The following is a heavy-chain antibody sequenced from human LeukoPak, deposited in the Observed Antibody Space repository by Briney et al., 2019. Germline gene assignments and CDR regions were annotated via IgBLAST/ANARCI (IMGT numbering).Heavy chain of an antibody. V-gene: IGHV1-69*13. CDR2: IIPIFGTA. J-gene: IGHJ6*03. D-gene: IGHD3-22*01. CDR3: ARGGSGYYSYYYYYYMDV. CDR1: RGTFSSYA. Sequence: GASVKVSCKASRGTFSSYAISWVRQAPGQGLEWMVGIIPIFGTANYAQKFQGRVTITADESTSTAYMELSSPRSEDTAVYYCARGGSGYYSYYYYYYMDVWGKGTTVTISS.